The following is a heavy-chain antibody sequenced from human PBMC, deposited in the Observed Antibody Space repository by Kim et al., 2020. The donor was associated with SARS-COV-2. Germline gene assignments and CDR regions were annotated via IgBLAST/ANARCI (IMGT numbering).Heavy chain of an antibody. J-gene: IGHJ4*02. D-gene: IGHD6-19*01. V-gene: IGHV3-21*01. Sequence: GGSLRLSCAASGFTFSSYSMNWVRQAPGKGLEWVSSISSSSSYIYYADSVKGRFTISRDNAKNSLYLQMNSLRAEDTAVYYCASSSSGWYEAFDYWGQGTLVTVSS. CDR1: GFTFSSYS. CDR2: ISSSSSYI. CDR3: ASSSSGWYEAFDY.